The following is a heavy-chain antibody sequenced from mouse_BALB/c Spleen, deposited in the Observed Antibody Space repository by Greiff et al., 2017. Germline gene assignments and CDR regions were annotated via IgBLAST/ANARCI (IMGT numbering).Heavy chain of an antibody. Sequence: DVKLVESGGGLVKPGGSLKLSCAASGFTFSSYAMSWVRQTPEKRLEWVASISSGGSTYYPDSVKGRFTISRDNARNILYLQMSSLRSEDTAMYYCARGGQLGTDYWGQGTTLTVSS. J-gene: IGHJ2*01. V-gene: IGHV5-6-5*01. D-gene: IGHD3-1*01. CDR1: GFTFSSYA. CDR2: ISSGGST. CDR3: ARGGQLGTDY.